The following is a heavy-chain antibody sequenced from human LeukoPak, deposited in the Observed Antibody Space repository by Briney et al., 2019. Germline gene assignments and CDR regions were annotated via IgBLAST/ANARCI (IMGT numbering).Heavy chain of an antibody. CDR1: GYTFTSYY. CDR2: INPSGGST. V-gene: IGHV1-46*01. J-gene: IGHJ4*02. Sequence: ASVKVSCKASGYTFTSYYMHWVRQAPGQGLEWMGIINPSGGSTSYAQKFQGRVTMTRDTSTSTVYMELSSLRSKDTAVYYCARDSRNNYYDSSCFDYWGQGTLVTVSS. D-gene: IGHD3-22*01. CDR3: ARDSRNNYYDSSCFDY.